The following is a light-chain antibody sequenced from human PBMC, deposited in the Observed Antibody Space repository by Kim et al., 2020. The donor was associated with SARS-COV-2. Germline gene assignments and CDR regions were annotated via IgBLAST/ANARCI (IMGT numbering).Light chain of an antibody. Sequence: AHTGDRVTITCRSSQGISSYLAWYQHKPGTAPKLLIYAASTLQIGVPSRFSGSGSGTDFTLSISCLQSEDFATYYCQQYYSYPRTFGQGTKVDIK. J-gene: IGKJ1*01. V-gene: IGKV1-8*01. CDR1: QGISSY. CDR2: AAS. CDR3: QQYYSYPRT.